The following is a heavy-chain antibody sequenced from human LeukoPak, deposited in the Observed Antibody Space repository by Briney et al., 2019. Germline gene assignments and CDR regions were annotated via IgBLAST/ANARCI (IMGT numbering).Heavy chain of an antibody. D-gene: IGHD4-17*01. CDR3: ATVGDYGYLLVWYFQH. CDR2: ISAYNGNT. Sequence: GASVKVSCKASGYTLTCYGISWVRQAPGQGLEWMGWISAYNGNTNYAQKLQGRVTMTTDTSTSTAYMELRSLRSDDTAVYYCATVGDYGYLLVWYFQHWGQGTLVTVSS. V-gene: IGHV1-18*01. CDR1: GYTLTCYG. J-gene: IGHJ1*01.